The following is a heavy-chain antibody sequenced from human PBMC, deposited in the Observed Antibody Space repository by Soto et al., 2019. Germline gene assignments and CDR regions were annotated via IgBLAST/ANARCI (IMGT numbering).Heavy chain of an antibody. CDR1: GFTFSSYW. CDR3: ARQGSLLWFGELWYYYYGMDV. V-gene: IGHV3-7*01. CDR2: IKQDGSEK. J-gene: IGHJ6*02. Sequence: GGSLRLSCAASGFTFSSYWMSWVRQAPGKGLEWVANIKQDGSEKYYVDSVKGRFTISRDNAKNSLYLQMNSLRAEDAAVYYCARQGSLLWFGELWYYYYGMDVWGQGTTVT. D-gene: IGHD3-10*01.